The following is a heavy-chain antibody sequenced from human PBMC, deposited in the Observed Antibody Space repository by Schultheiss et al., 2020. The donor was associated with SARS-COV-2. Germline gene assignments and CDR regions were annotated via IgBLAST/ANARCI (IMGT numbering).Heavy chain of an antibody. Sequence: SETLSLTCTVSGGSISSYYWGWVRQAPGKGLEWIRRIYTSGSTNYNPSLKSRVTMSVDTSKNQFSLKLSSVTAADTAVYYCARAGGGRYYYPHPVDYWGQGTLVTVSS. J-gene: IGHJ4*02. CDR3: ARAGGGRYYYPHPVDY. D-gene: IGHD1-26*01. CDR1: GGSISSYY. V-gene: IGHV4-4*07. CDR2: IYTSGST.